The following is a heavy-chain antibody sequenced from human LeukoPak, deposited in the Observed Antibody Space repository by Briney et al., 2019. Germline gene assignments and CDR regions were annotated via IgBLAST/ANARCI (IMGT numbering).Heavy chain of an antibody. CDR3: ARSRWLSDPYFDY. D-gene: IGHD3-22*01. CDR1: GFTFSSYA. CDR2: FSVSDATT. V-gene: IGHV3-23*01. J-gene: IGHJ4*02. Sequence: GGSLRLSCAASGFTFSSYAMSWVRQAPGKGLEWVSGFSVSDATTYYADSVKGRFTISRDNSKNTLYLQMNSLRAEDTAVYYCARSRWLSDPYFDYWGQGTLVTVSS.